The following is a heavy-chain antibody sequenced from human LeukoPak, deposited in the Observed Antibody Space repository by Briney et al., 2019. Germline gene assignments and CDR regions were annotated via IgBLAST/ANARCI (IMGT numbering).Heavy chain of an antibody. D-gene: IGHD5-12*01. V-gene: IGHV3-30-3*01. CDR2: ISYDGSNK. CDR3: ARSEGGSGYYWGIY. Sequence: GGSLRLSCAASGFTFVNYAMHWVRQAPGKGLEWVALISYDGSNKYYADSVKGRFTISRDNSKNTLYLQMNSLSPEDSAVYYCARSEGGSGYYWGIYWGQGTLVTVSS. CDR1: GFTFVNYA. J-gene: IGHJ4*02.